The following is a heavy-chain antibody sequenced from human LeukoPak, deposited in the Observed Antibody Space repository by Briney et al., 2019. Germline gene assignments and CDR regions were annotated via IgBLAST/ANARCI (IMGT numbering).Heavy chain of an antibody. CDR3: ARDHRDAYSDY. CDR2: IYYSGST. D-gene: IGHD5-24*01. Sequence: SETLSLTCTVSGGSIINYYWSWIRQPPGKGLEWIGYIYYSGSTNYNPSLKSRVTISVDTSKNQFSLKLSSVTAADTAVYYCARDHRDAYSDYWGQGTLVTVSS. V-gene: IGHV4-59*01. CDR1: GGSIINYY. J-gene: IGHJ4*02.